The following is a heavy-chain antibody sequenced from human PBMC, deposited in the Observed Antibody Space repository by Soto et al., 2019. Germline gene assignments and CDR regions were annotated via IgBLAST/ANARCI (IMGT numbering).Heavy chain of an antibody. J-gene: IGHJ3*02. CDR2: IYHSGST. Sequence: GYIGSRSGRRIISKPPGKGLEWIGEIYHSGSTNYNPSLKSRVTISVDKSKNQFSLKLSSVTAADTAVYYCARGLEQLHGAFGIWGQATMVTGS. D-gene: IGHD1-1*01. CDR1: GYIGSRSG. CDR3: ARGLEQLHGAFGI. V-gene: IGHV4-4*02.